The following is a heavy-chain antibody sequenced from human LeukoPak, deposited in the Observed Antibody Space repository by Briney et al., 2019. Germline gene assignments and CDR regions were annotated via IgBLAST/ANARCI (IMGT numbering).Heavy chain of an antibody. CDR3: AKPTWGSGSFLIDF. CDR1: GFIFSNYG. V-gene: IGHV3-33*06. D-gene: IGHD1-26*01. CDR2: IWNDGSYE. Sequence: GGSLRLSCAASGFIFSNYGMHWVRQAPGRGLEWVAAIWNDGSYEHYTDSVKGRFTISRDNSKNTLFLQLNSLRPEDTAVYYCAKPTWGSGSFLIDFWGQGTLVTVSS. J-gene: IGHJ4*02.